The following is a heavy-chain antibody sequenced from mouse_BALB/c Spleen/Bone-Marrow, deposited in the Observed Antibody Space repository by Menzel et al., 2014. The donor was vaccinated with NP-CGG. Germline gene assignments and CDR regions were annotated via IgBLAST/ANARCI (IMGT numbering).Heavy chain of an antibody. Sequence: VQLQQSGPELVKPGASVKISCKASGYTFTDYYINWVKQKPGQGLEWIGWICPGSGNTKYNEKFKGKATLTVDTSSSTAYMQLSSLTSEDTAVYFCANLGRYAMDYWGQGTSVTVSS. D-gene: IGHD3-1*01. V-gene: IGHV1-84*02. J-gene: IGHJ4*01. CDR2: ICPGSGNT. CDR1: GYTFTDYY. CDR3: ANLGRYAMDY.